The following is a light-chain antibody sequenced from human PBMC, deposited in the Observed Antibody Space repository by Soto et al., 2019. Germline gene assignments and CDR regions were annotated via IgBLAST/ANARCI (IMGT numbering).Light chain of an antibody. V-gene: IGLV2-8*01. CDR2: EVN. J-gene: IGLJ1*01. CDR1: SSDVGGYNY. CDR3: SSYAXSSNX. Sequence: QSVLTQPPSASGSPGQSVAISCTGTSSDVGGYNYVSWYQQHPGKAPKLMIYEVNKRPSGVPDRFSGSKSGNTASLTVSGLQAEDEADYYCSSYAXSSNXFGTGXKVXV.